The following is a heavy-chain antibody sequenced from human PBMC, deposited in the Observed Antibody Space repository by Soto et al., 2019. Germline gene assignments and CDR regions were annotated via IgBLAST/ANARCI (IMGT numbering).Heavy chain of an antibody. D-gene: IGHD2-2*01. CDR3: ARDGVGDIVVVPAAIREYYSYYYYMDV. CDR1: GFTFSSYS. V-gene: IGHV3-21*01. CDR2: ISSSSSYI. Sequence: EVQLVESGGGLVKPGGSLRLSCAASGFTFSSYSMNWVRQAPGKGLEWVSSISSSSSYIYYADSVKGRFTISRDNAKNSLYLQMNSLRAEDTAVYYCARDGVGDIVVVPAAIREYYSYYYYMDVWGKGTTVTVSS. J-gene: IGHJ6*03.